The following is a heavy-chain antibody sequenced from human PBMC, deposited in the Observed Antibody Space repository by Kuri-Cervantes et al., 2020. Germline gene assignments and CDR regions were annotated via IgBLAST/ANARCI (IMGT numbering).Heavy chain of an antibody. D-gene: IGHD3-22*01. CDR2: IYPGDSDT. CDR1: GYSFTSYW. Sequence: KVSCKGSGYSFTSYWIGWVRQMPGKGLEWMGIIYPGDSDTRYSPSFQGQVTISADKSISTAYLQGSSLKASDTAMYYCASAPWHYYDSSGPTDAFDIWGQGTMVTVSS. J-gene: IGHJ3*02. V-gene: IGHV5-51*01. CDR3: ASAPWHYYDSSGPTDAFDI.